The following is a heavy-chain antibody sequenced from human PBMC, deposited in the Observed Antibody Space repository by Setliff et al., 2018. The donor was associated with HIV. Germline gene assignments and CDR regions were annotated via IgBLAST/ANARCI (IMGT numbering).Heavy chain of an antibody. J-gene: IGHJ5*02. CDR1: GGSISSHY. Sequence: SETLSLTCTVSGGSISSHYWNWIRRPPGKGLEWIGSINYSGSTNYDPSLKGRVTISVDTSKNQFSLKLRSVTAADTAVYYCAREGIAAAGHNWFDPWGQGTLVTVSS. V-gene: IGHV4-59*11. CDR3: AREGIAAAGHNWFDP. D-gene: IGHD6-13*01. CDR2: INYSGST.